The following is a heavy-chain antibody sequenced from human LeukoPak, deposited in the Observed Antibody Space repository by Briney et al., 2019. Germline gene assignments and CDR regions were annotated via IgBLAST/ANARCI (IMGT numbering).Heavy chain of an antibody. V-gene: IGHV3-30*03. J-gene: IGHJ4*02. D-gene: IGHD3-10*01. Sequence: GGSLRLSCAASGFTFSSNGMQWVRQAPGKGLEWVAVISYDGSNNYYADSVKGRFTISRDNSRNVLYLQMNSMIPEDAAVYYCARDRYYGSGSYSFDYWGQGTLVTVSS. CDR1: GFTFSSNG. CDR3: ARDRYYGSGSYSFDY. CDR2: ISYDGSNN.